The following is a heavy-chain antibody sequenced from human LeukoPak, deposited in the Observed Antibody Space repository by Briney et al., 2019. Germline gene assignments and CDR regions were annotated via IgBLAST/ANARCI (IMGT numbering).Heavy chain of an antibody. CDR1: GFIFSNYE. J-gene: IGHJ4*02. V-gene: IGHV3-48*03. CDR3: ARDLPTGTHRAYFDN. D-gene: IGHD7-27*01. CDR2: ISSTGSDI. Sequence: PGGSLRLSCAGSGFIFSNYEMNWVRQAPGKGLEWVSYISSTGSDIYYADSVKGRFTISGDNAENSLYLQMNSLRAEDTAVYYCARDLPTGTHRAYFDNWSQGTLVTVSS.